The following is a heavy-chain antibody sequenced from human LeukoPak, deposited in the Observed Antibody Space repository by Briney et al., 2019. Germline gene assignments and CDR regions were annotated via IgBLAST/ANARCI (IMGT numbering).Heavy chain of an antibody. CDR3: VKSDNIVGATCFDY. CDR2: LSGNGDST. J-gene: IGHJ4*02. V-gene: IGHV3-64D*09. Sequence: GSLRLSCSASGFTFSTYAMHWVRQAPGKGLEYVSSLSGNGDSTYYADPVKGRFTISRDNPKSTLYLQMSSLRAEDTAVYYCVKSDNIVGATCFDYWGQGTLVTVSS. D-gene: IGHD1-26*01. CDR1: GFTFSTYA.